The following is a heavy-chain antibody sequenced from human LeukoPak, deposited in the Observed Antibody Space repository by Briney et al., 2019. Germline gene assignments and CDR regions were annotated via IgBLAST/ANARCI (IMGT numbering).Heavy chain of an antibody. CDR3: ARARDDSSGYYYVTVDY. Sequence: PGGSLRLSCAASGFTFSIYVMSWVRQPPGKGLEWIGEINHSGSTNYNPSLKSRVTISVDTSKNQFSLKLSSVTAADTAVYYCARARDDSSGYYYVTVDYWGQGTLVTVSS. CDR1: GFTFSIYV. V-gene: IGHV4-34*01. CDR2: INHSGST. J-gene: IGHJ4*02. D-gene: IGHD3-22*01.